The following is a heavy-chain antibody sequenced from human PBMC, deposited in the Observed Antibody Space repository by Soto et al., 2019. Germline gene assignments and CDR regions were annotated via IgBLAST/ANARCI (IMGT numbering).Heavy chain of an antibody. CDR3: ARTYYYDSSGYDYFDY. V-gene: IGHV4-59*01. Sequence: SETLSLTCTVSGGSISSYYWSWIRQPPGKGLEWIGYIYYSGSTNYNPSLKSRVTISVDTSKNQFTLKLSSVTAADTAVYYCARTYYYDSSGYDYFDYWGQGTLVTVSS. CDR2: IYYSGST. CDR1: GGSISSYY. D-gene: IGHD3-22*01. J-gene: IGHJ4*02.